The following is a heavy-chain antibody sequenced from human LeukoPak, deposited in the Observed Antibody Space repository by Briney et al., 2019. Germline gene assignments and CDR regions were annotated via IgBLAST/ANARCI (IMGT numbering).Heavy chain of an antibody. Sequence: GASVKVSCKASGYNFRSYDINWVRQATGQDLEWMGWVNPNRGTTGYAQKFQGRVTMTRNSSISTFYMELSSLTSEDTAVYYCARGRQVMPIAINDNWLDPWGQGTLVTVSS. D-gene: IGHD2-21*01. V-gene: IGHV1-8*01. CDR1: GYNFRSYD. CDR2: VNPNRGTT. J-gene: IGHJ5*02. CDR3: ARGRQVMPIAINDNWLDP.